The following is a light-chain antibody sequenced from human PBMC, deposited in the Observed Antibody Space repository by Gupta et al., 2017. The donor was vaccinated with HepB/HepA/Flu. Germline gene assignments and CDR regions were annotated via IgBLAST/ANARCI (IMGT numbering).Light chain of an antibody. V-gene: IGKV1-39*01. CDR2: AAS. J-gene: IGKJ1*01. Sequence: DMQMTQSPSSLFASGGDRVTITCRASQSISSYLNWYQQKPGKAPKLLIYAASSLQSGVASRFSGSGSGTDCTLTISSVQPEDFATYYCQQIYSTPWTFGQGTKVEIK. CDR1: QSISSY. CDR3: QQIYSTPWT.